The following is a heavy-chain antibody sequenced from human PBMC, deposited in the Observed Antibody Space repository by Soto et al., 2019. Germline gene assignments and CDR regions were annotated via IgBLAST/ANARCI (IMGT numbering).Heavy chain of an antibody. J-gene: IGHJ4*02. D-gene: IGHD3-22*01. Sequence: ASVKVSCKASGYTFTSYYMHWVRQAPGQGLEWMGIINPSDGSTSYAQKFQGRVTMTRDTSTSTVFMELSSLRSEDTAVYYCARDIPLRASDSSGFEYWGQGTLVNVSS. CDR3: ARDIPLRASDSSGFEY. V-gene: IGHV1-46*01. CDR1: GYTFTSYY. CDR2: INPSDGST.